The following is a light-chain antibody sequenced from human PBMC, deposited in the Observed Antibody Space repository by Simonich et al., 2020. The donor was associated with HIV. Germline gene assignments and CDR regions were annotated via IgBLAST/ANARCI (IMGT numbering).Light chain of an antibody. Sequence: EIVLTQSPGTLSLSPGERATLSCRASQSVSSSYLAWYQQKPGLAPRLLIYGASSRATGIPDRFSGSGSGTDFTLTISSLQAEDVAVYYCQQFYSAPLTFGGGTKVEIK. CDR2: GAS. V-gene: IGKV3-20*01. CDR1: QSVSSSY. J-gene: IGKJ4*01. CDR3: QQFYSAPLT.